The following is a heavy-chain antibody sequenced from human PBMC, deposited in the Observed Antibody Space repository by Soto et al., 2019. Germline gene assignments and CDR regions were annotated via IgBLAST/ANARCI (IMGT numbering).Heavy chain of an antibody. CDR2: ISYDGSNK. Sequence: GGSLRLSCAASGFTFSSYSMHWVRQAPGKGLEWVAVISYDGSNKYYADSVKGRFTISRDNSKNTLYLQMNSLRAEDTAVYYCARTCCSSTSCYFWAYWGQGTLVTVSS. CDR3: ARTCCSSTSCYFWAY. CDR1: GFTFSSYS. V-gene: IGHV3-30-3*01. J-gene: IGHJ4*02. D-gene: IGHD2-2*01.